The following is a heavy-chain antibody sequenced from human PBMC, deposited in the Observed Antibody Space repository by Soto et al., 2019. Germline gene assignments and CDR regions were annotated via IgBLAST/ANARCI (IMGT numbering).Heavy chain of an antibody. CDR1: GGSISSYY. V-gene: IGHV4-59*01. J-gene: IGHJ5*02. CDR3: AWFWELLDWFDP. Sequence: PSETLSLTCTVSGGSISSYYWSWNRQPPGKGLEWNGDIYYSGSTNYNPSLKSRVTISVDTSKNQFSLKLSSVTAADTAVYYCAWFWELLDWFDPWGQGTLVTVSS. D-gene: IGHD1-26*01. CDR2: IYYSGST.